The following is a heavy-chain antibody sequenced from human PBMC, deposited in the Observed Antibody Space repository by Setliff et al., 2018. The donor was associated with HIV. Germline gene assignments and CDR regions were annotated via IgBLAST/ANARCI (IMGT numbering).Heavy chain of an antibody. Sequence: GGSLRLSCAASGFTFSNYAMHWVRQAPGKGLEWVAVMSYDGNNKYYADSVRGRFTISRDNSKNTLSLQMNSLRTEDTAVYYCARGLLRHVLDFWGQGTMVTVSS. CDR1: GFTFSNYA. J-gene: IGHJ3*01. D-gene: IGHD3-16*01. V-gene: IGHV3-30*04. CDR2: MSYDGNNK. CDR3: ARGLLRHVLDF.